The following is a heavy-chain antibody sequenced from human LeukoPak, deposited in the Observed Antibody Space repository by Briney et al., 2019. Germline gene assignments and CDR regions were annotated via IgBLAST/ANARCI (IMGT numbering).Heavy chain of an antibody. D-gene: IGHD2-2*01. V-gene: IGHV1-69*01. Sequence: SVKVSCKASGGTFSSYAISWVRQAPGRGLEWMGGIIPIFGTTNYAQKFQGRVTITADESTSTAYMELSSLRSEDTAVYYCARVRYCSSTSCEVPWGQGTLVTVSS. CDR3: ARVRYCSSTSCEVP. J-gene: IGHJ5*02. CDR1: GGTFSSYA. CDR2: IIPIFGTT.